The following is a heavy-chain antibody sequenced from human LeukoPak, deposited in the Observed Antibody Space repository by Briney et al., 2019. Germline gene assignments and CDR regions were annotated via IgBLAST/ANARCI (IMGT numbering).Heavy chain of an antibody. J-gene: IGHJ4*02. CDR1: GGSISSGGYS. CDR2: IYHSGST. V-gene: IGHV4-30-2*01. D-gene: IGHD3-10*01. CDR3: ARVSGGSGDFDY. Sequence: PSQTLSLTCAVSGGSISSGGYSWSWIRQPPGKGLEWIGYIYHSGSTYYNPSLKSRVTISVDRSKNQFSLKLSSVTAADTAVYYCARVSGGSGDFDYWAREPWSPSPQ.